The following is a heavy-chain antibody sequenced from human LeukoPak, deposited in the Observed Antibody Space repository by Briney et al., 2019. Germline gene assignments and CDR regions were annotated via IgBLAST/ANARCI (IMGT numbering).Heavy chain of an antibody. CDR1: GFTFSSYS. V-gene: IGHV3-21*01. CDR2: ISSSSSYI. CDR3: ARVGVRYSSGGTFDY. D-gene: IGHD6-19*01. J-gene: IGHJ4*02. Sequence: PGGSLRFSCAASGFTFSSYSMTWVRQAPGKGLEWVSSISSSSSYIYYADSVKGRFTISRDNAKNSLYLQMNSLRAEDTAVYYCARVGVRYSSGGTFDYWGQGTLVTVSS.